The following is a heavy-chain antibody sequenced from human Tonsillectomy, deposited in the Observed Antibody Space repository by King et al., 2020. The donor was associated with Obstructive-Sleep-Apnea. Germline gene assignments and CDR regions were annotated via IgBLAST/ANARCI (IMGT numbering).Heavy chain of an antibody. D-gene: IGHD2-2*01. Sequence: DVQLVESGGGLVQPGGSLRLSCAVSGFTFSSYSMNWVRQAPGKGLEWVSYISSSSSTIYDADSVKGRFTISRDNAKNSLYLQMNSLRAEDTAVYYCAREVVRGANAPDYWGHGTLVTVSS. CDR2: ISSSSSTI. J-gene: IGHJ4*01. V-gene: IGHV3-48*04. CDR1: GFTFSSYS. CDR3: AREVVRGANAPDY.